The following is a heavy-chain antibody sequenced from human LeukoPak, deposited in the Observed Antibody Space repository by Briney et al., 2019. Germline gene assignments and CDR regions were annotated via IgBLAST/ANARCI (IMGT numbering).Heavy chain of an antibody. J-gene: IGHJ4*02. Sequence: SQTLSLTCTVSGGSISSGDYYWSWIRQPPGKGLEWIGYIYYSGSTYYNPSLKSRVTISVDTSKNQFSLKLSSVTAADTAAYYCARTRYNWNYGLTDYWGQGTLVTVSS. CDR2: IYYSGST. V-gene: IGHV4-30-4*08. CDR1: GGSISSGDYY. CDR3: ARTRYNWNYGLTDY. D-gene: IGHD1-7*01.